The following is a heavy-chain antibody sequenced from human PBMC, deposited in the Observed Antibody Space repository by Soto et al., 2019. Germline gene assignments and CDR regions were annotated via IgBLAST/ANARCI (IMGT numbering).Heavy chain of an antibody. V-gene: IGHV4-4*07. CDR1: GDFTSYYS. CDR3: AIDDFGRNTRAFEP. CDR2: VYSTGTI. D-gene: IGHD4-17*01. Sequence: PSDTLSLSCTVPGDFTSYYSWAWIRQSAGKGLECIGRVYSTGTIFYNPSLKSRATMSVDTYKNQFSLKLTSVNAADMAVYYWAIDDFGRNTRAFEPLEQGTLVTFAS. J-gene: IGHJ5*02.